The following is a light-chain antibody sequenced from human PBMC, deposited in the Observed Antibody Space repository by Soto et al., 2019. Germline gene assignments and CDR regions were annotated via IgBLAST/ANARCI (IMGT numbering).Light chain of an antibody. CDR3: QQRSNWPGT. V-gene: IGKV3-11*01. CDR2: DAS. CDR1: QSVGTY. Sequence: EIVLTQSPATLSLSPGERAILPCRASQSVGTYLAWYQQKPGQAPRPLIYDASNRATGIPARFGGSGSGTDFTLTINSLEPEDFAVYYCQQRSNWPGTFGPGTKVDIK. J-gene: IGKJ3*01.